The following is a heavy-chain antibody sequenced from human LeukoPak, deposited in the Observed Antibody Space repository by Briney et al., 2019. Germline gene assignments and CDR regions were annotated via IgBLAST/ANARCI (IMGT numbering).Heavy chain of an antibody. CDR2: INWNGGST. CDR1: GFTFDDYG. Sequence: GGSLRLSCAASGFTFDDYGMSWVRQAPGKGLEWVSGINWNGGSTGYADSVKGRFTISRDNAKNSLYLQMNSLRAEDTALYYCARETSVGRSGSYYFDYWGRGTLVTVSS. D-gene: IGHD3-10*01. CDR3: ARETSVGRSGSYYFDY. J-gene: IGHJ4*02. V-gene: IGHV3-20*04.